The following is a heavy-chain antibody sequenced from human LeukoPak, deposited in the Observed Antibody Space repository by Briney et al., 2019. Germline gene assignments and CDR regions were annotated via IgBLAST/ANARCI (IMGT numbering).Heavy chain of an antibody. Sequence: GGSLRLSCAASGFTFSSYSMNWVRQAPGKGLEWVSYISSSSSTIYCADSVKGRFTISRDNAKNSLYLQMNSLRAEDTAIYYCARVSSYSSSSGSLCDYWGQGTRVTVSS. V-gene: IGHV3-48*04. J-gene: IGHJ4*02. CDR1: GFTFSSYS. CDR3: ARVSSYSSSSGSLCDY. D-gene: IGHD6-6*01. CDR2: ISSSSSTI.